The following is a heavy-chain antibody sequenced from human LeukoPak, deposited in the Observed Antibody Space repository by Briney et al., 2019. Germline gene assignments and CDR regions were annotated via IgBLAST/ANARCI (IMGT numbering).Heavy chain of an antibody. V-gene: IGHV4-61*02. J-gene: IGHJ3*02. D-gene: IGHD1-26*01. CDR2: IYTSGST. CDR3: ARERTRWGLMVGAIAFDI. CDR1: GGSISSGGYY. Sequence: PSETLSLTCTVSGGSISSGGYYWSWIRQPAGKGLEWIGRIYTSGSTNYNPSLKSRVTMSVDTSKNQFSLKLSSVTAADTAVYYCARERTRWGLMVGAIAFDIWGQGTMVTVSS.